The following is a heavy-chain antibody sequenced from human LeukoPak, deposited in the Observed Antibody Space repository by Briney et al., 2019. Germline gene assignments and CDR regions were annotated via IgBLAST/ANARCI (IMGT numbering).Heavy chain of an antibody. CDR2: ITSSGSYI. CDR3: AREEQLDAFDI. Sequence: GGSLRLSCAASAFSFSNYNMNWVRQAPGKRLEWVSYITSSGSYIYYADSVNGRFTISRDNAKNSLYLQKNSLRAEDTAVYYCAREEQLDAFDIWSQGTMVTVSS. CDR1: AFSFSNYN. D-gene: IGHD6-19*01. J-gene: IGHJ3*02. V-gene: IGHV3-21*01.